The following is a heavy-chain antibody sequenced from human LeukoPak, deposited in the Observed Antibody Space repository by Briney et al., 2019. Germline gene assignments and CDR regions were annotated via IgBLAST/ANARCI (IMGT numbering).Heavy chain of an antibody. Sequence: GASVKVSCKASGYTFTSYYMHWVRQAPGQGLEWMGIINPSGGSTSYAQKFQGRVTMTRDMSTSTVYMELSSLRSEDTAVYYCARGGGYCSGGSCYSNPFDYWGQGTLVTVSS. CDR3: ARGGGYCSGGSCYSNPFDY. D-gene: IGHD2-15*01. CDR1: GYTFTSYY. CDR2: INPSGGST. V-gene: IGHV1-46*01. J-gene: IGHJ4*02.